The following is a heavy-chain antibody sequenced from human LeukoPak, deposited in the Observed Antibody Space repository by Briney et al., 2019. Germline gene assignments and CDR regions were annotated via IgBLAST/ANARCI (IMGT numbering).Heavy chain of an antibody. D-gene: IGHD5-12*01. J-gene: IGHJ4*02. CDR1: GFTFSSYS. V-gene: IGHV3-48*01. Sequence: PGGSLRLSCAASGFTFSSYSMNWVRQAAGKGLEWVSYISSSSSTIHYADSVKGRFTISTDNAKNSLYLQMNSLRAEDTAVYYCARDLGYSAYPQDWHYFDSWGQGTLVTVSS. CDR3: ARDLGYSAYPQDWHYFDS. CDR2: ISSSSSTI.